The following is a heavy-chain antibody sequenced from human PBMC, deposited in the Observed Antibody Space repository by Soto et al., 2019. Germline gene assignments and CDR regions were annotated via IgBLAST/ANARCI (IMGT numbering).Heavy chain of an antibody. V-gene: IGHV3-74*01. J-gene: IGHJ4*02. CDR2: INEYGTDS. CDR1: GFTFSSSW. CDR3: ARVAVVTRGIDY. D-gene: IGHD2-2*01. Sequence: GSLRLSCVASGFTFSSSWMHWVRQASGKGLVWVSRINEYGTDSNYADSLKGRFTISRDNSENTVYLHMNSLRVEDSAVYYCARVAVVTRGIDYWGQGTLVTVSS.